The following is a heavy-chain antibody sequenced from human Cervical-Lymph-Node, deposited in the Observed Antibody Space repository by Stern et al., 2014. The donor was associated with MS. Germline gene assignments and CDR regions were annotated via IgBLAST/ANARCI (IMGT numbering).Heavy chain of an antibody. D-gene: IGHD3-22*01. CDR2: ISSSSSTI. V-gene: IGHV3-48*02. Sequence: EMQLVESGGGLVQPGGSLRLSCAASGFTFSSYSMNWVRQAPGKGLEWVSYISSSSSTIYYADSVKGRFTISRDNAKNSLYLQMNSLRDEDTAVYYCARSDDSSGYYDLFDYWGQGTLVTVSS. CDR3: ARSDDSSGYYDLFDY. J-gene: IGHJ4*02. CDR1: GFTFSSYS.